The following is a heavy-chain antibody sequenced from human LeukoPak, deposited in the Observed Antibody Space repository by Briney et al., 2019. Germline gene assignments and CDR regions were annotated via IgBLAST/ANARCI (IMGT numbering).Heavy chain of an antibody. Sequence: SETLSLTCTVSGGSISSYYWSWIRQPPGKGLEWIGYIYTSGSTNYNPSLKSRVTISVDTSKNQFSLKLSSVTAADTAVYYCATSSSGSYYRGDFDYWGQGTLVTVSS. D-gene: IGHD1-26*01. V-gene: IGHV4-4*09. CDR2: IYTSGST. CDR3: ATSSSGSYYRGDFDY. CDR1: GGSISSYY. J-gene: IGHJ4*02.